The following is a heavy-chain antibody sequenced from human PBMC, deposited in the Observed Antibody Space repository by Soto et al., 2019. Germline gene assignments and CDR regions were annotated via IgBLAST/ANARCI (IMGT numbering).Heavy chain of an antibody. CDR2: ISYEGSHT. CDR1: GFIFSSYG. V-gene: IGHV3-30*18. J-gene: IGHJ4*02. D-gene: IGHD2-15*01. Sequence: QVQLVESGGGVVQPGRSLRLSCAASGFIFSSYGMHWVRQAPGKGLEWVAVISYEGSHTYYADSVKGRFTITRDNSKNTLYLQMNSLRPEDTALYYREDEVHCRGGSCSWSEGFDYWGQGTLLTVSS. CDR3: EDEVHCRGGSCSWSEGFDY.